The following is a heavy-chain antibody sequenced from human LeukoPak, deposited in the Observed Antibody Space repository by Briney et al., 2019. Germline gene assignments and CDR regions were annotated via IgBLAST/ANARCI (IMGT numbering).Heavy chain of an antibody. J-gene: IGHJ4*02. V-gene: IGHV3-30*02. CDR2: IRYEGSNK. CDR3: ARDISGIPGY. CDR1: GFTFSNYG. D-gene: IGHD3-10*01. Sequence: GGSLRLSCAASGFTFSNYGMHWVRQAPGKGLEWVAFIRYEGSNKYYADSVKGRFTISRDNSKNTLYLQINSLRAEDTAVYYCARDISGIPGYWGQGTLVTVSS.